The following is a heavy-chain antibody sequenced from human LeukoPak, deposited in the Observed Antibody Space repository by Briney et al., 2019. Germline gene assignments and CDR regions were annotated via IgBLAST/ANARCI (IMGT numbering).Heavy chain of an antibody. J-gene: IGHJ3*02. CDR2: IATAGDT. D-gene: IGHD3-10*01. Sequence: GGSLRLSCAASGFTFSSYYMHWVRQATGKGLEWVSAIATAGDTYYPGSVKGRFTIYRENAKNSLSLEMNSLRAGDTAVYYCARAGYYSGAFDIWGQGTMVTVSS. V-gene: IGHV3-13*01. CDR3: ARAGYYSGAFDI. CDR1: GFTFSSYY.